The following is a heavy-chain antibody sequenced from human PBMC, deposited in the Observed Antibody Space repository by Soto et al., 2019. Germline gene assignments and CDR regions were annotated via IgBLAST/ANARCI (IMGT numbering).Heavy chain of an antibody. CDR3: AKDSLTIFGVVPFFDY. Sequence: GGSMRLSCAASGFTFSSYAMSWVRQAPGKGLEWVSAISGSGGSTYYADSVKGRFTISRDNSKNTLYLQMSSLRAEDTAVYYCAKDSLTIFGVVPFFDYWGQGTLVTVSS. D-gene: IGHD3-3*01. CDR1: GFTFSSYA. CDR2: ISGSGGST. J-gene: IGHJ4*02. V-gene: IGHV3-23*01.